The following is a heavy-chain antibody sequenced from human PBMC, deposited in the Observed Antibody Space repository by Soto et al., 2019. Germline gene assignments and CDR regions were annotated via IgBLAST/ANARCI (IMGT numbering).Heavy chain of an antibody. D-gene: IGHD5-12*01. CDR1: GFTFSDYH. CDR3: ARDSLSGYDFNY. CDR2: MSNSGNLI. V-gene: IGHV3-11*01. J-gene: IGHJ4*02. Sequence: QVQLVESGGGFVKPGGSLRLSCAASGFTFSDYHMNWVRQPPGKGLEWVSSMSNSGNLIDYADSVKGRFTISRDNAKKSLFLQMNSLRAEDTAVYYCARDSLSGYDFNYWGQGTLVTVSS.